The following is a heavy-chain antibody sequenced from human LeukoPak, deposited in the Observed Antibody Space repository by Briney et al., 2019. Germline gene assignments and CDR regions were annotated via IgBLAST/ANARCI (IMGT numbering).Heavy chain of an antibody. V-gene: IGHV1-18*01. CDR1: TYTFSSHG. D-gene: IGHD2-15*01. J-gene: IGHJ4*02. CDR3: AKSSLVTPYDY. CDR2: ITTHNGNT. Sequence: ASVKVSCKASTYTFSSHGFSRVRQAPGQGLEWMGWITTHNGNTNYAQNFQGRVTMTTDTSTSTAYMELRSLRSDDTAVYYCAKSSLVTPYDYWGQGTLVSVSS.